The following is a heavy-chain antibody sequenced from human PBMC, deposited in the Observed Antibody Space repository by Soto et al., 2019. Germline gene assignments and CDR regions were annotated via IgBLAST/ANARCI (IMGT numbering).Heavy chain of an antibody. CDR1: VGSISSGDYY. V-gene: IGHV4-30-4*01. D-gene: IGHD1-1*01. J-gene: IGHJ3*02. CDR3: ARGDTGGAFDI. Sequence: PSETLSLTCTVSVGSISSGDYYWSWIRQPPGKGLEWIGYIYYSGSTYYNPSLKSRVTISVDTSKNQFSLKLSSVTAADTAVYYCARGDTGGAFDIWGQGTMVTVSS. CDR2: IYYSGST.